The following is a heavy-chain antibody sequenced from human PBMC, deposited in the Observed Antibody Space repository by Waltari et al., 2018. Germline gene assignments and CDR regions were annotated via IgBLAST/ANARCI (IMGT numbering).Heavy chain of an antibody. D-gene: IGHD3-22*01. CDR3: ARLEGSGYSAAPMDV. CDR2: IYHGDSDT. CDR1: GYSFTSYW. V-gene: IGHV5-51*01. J-gene: IGHJ6*04. Sequence: EVQLVQSGAEVKKPGESLKISCKGSGYSFTSYWIGWVRQMPGKGLEWVSIIYHGDSDTCDTPSLQGQVTISADKSISTAYLQWSSLKASDTAMYYCARLEGSGYSAAPMDVWGKGTTVTVSS.